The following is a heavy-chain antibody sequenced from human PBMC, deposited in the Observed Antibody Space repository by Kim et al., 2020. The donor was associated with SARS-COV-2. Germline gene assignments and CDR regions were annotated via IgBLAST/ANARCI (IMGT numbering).Heavy chain of an antibody. J-gene: IGHJ4*02. V-gene: IGHV3-30-3*01. D-gene: IGHD7-27*01. CDR1: GFTFSSYA. CDR3: ARTGWGSRFNTPAPKIDY. Sequence: GGSLRLSCAASGFTFSSYAMHWVRQAPGKGLEWVAVISYDGSNKYYADSVKGRFTISRDNFKNTLYLQMNSLRAEDTAVYYCARTGWGSRFNTPAPKIDYWGQGTLVTVSS. CDR2: ISYDGSNK.